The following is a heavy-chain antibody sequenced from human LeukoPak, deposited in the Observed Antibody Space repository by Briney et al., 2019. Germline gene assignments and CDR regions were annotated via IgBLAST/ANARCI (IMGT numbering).Heavy chain of an antibody. V-gene: IGHV1-18*01. J-gene: IGHJ4*02. Sequence: ASVTVSCKASGYTFTSYGISWVRQAPGQGLEWMGWISAYNGDTNYAQKLQGRVTMTTDTSTSTAYMELRSLRSDDTAIYYCARARGLYSSGWYYFDYWGQGTLVTVSS. CDR3: ARARGLYSSGWYYFDY. CDR1: GYTFTSYG. CDR2: ISAYNGDT. D-gene: IGHD6-19*01.